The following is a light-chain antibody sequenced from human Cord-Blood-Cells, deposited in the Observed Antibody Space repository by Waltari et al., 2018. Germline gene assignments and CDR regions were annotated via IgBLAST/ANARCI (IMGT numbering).Light chain of an antibody. CDR3: MQALQTPPTWT. CDR1: QGLLHSNGYNY. V-gene: IGKV2-28*01. CDR2: LGS. Sequence: IVMTQSPLSLPVTPGEPASISCRSSQGLLHSNGYNYLDWYLQKPGQSPQLLIYLGSNRASGVPDRFSGSGSGTDFTLKISRVEAEDVGVYYCMQALQTPPTWTFGQGTKVEIK. J-gene: IGKJ1*01.